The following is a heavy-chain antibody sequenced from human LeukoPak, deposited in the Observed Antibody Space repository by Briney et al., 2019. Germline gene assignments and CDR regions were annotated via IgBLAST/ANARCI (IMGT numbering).Heavy chain of an antibody. CDR1: GFTFASYA. Sequence: GGSLRLSCAASGFTFASYAMTWVRQAPGKGLEWFSAISGSGGSTYYADSVKGRFTISRDNYKDTLDLQMNSLRAEDTAVYYCARDSGIYDSSVYSGLSYYGMDVWGQGTTVTVSS. J-gene: IGHJ6*02. D-gene: IGHD3-22*01. V-gene: IGHV3-23*01. CDR3: ARDSGIYDSSVYSGLSYYGMDV. CDR2: ISGSGGST.